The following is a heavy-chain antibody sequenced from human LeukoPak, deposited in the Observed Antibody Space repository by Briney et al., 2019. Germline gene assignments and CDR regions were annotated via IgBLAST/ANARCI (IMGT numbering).Heavy chain of an antibody. CDR2: IKPDGSGT. CDR1: DFTFNGYW. D-gene: IGHD1-26*01. Sequence: GGSLRLSCTASDFTFNGYWMTWVRQAPGKGLEWVADIKPDGSGTYYLDSVRGRFTISRDNAKNSLYLHINSLRAEDTAVFYCARFGFSGTMDVWGPGATVTVSS. CDR3: ARFGFSGTMDV. J-gene: IGHJ6*02. V-gene: IGHV3-7*01.